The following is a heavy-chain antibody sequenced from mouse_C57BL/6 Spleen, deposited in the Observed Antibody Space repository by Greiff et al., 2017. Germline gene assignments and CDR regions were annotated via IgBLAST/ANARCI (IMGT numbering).Heavy chain of an antibody. V-gene: IGHV1-81*01. CDR3: ARRDYYGSSLFDY. D-gene: IGHD1-1*01. J-gene: IGHJ2*01. CDR1: GYSFTSYG. CDR2: IYPRSGNT. Sequence: VKLQQSGAELARPGASVKLSCKASGYSFTSYGISWVKQRTGQGLEWIGEIYPRSGNTYYNEKFKGKATLTADKSSSTAYMELRSLTSEDSAVDFCARRDYYGSSLFDYWGQGTTLTVSS.